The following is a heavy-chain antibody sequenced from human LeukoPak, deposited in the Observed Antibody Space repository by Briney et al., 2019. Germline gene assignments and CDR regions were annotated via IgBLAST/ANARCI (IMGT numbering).Heavy chain of an antibody. D-gene: IGHD6-13*01. CDR3: ARDMVAAAAAPYYFDY. CDR1: GFXVSSNY. Sequence: GGSLRLSCTASGFXVSSNYINWVRQAPGKGLQWVSVIYSDGSTYYADFVKGRFTISRDNSKNTVYLQMNSLRGEDTAVYYCARDMVAAAAAPYYFDYWGQGTLVTVSS. V-gene: IGHV3-53*01. J-gene: IGHJ4*02. CDR2: IYSDGST.